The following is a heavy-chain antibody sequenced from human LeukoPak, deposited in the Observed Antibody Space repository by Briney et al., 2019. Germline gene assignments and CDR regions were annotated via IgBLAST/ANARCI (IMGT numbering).Heavy chain of an antibody. CDR1: GYTFNNYG. Sequence: GASVKVSCKASGYTFNNYGISWVRQAPGQGLEWMGWVTSYNGDTNYAQKFQGRVTTSADTSTSTAYMELRSLRFDDTAIYYCAKDWHILTGRNCFDPWGQGTLVTVSS. CDR2: VTSYNGDT. CDR3: AKDWHILTGRNCFDP. V-gene: IGHV1-18*01. D-gene: IGHD3-9*01. J-gene: IGHJ5*02.